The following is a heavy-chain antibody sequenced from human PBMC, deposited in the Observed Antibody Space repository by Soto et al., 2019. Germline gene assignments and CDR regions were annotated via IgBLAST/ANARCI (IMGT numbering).Heavy chain of an antibody. D-gene: IGHD2-8*01. CDR2: INPKSGGT. J-gene: IGHJ6*02. CDR3: ARGDSTDCSNGVCSFFYNHDMDV. V-gene: IGHV1-2*04. Sequence: QVQLVQSGAEVKKPGASVKVSCKASGYSFTDYHIHWVRQAPGQGLEWLGRINPKSGGTSTAQKFQGWVTMTTDTSISNGSMELTRLTSDDTAIYYCARGDSTDCSNGVCSFFYNHDMDVWGQGTTVTVSS. CDR1: GYSFTDYH.